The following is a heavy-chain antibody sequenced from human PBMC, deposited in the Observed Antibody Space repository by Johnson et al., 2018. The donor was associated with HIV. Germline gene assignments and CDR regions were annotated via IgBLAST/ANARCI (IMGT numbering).Heavy chain of an antibody. Sequence: VQLVESGGGLVKPGGSLRLSCAASGFTFSNSWMIWVRQAPGKGLEWVANIKQDGSEKYYEDSVKGRFTISRDNAKNALYLQMNSLRAEDTAIYYCARGWGGQQPIWGQGTMVTVSS. CDR1: GFTFSNSW. CDR2: IKQDGSEK. V-gene: IGHV3-7*03. D-gene: IGHD6-13*01. J-gene: IGHJ3*02. CDR3: ARGWGGQQPI.